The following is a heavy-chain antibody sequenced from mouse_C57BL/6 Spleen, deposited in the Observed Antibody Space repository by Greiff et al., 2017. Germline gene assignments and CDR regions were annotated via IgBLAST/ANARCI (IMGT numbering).Heavy chain of an antibody. D-gene: IGHD1-1*01. Sequence: QVQLQQPGAELVKPGASVKLSCKASGYTFTSYWMHWVKQRPGQGLEWIGMIHPKSGSTNYNEKFKSKATLTVDKSSSTAYMQLSSLTSEDSAVYYGARPSTGVANYYAMDYWGQGTSVTVSS. CDR1: GYTFTSYW. V-gene: IGHV1-64*01. J-gene: IGHJ4*01. CDR2: IHPKSGST. CDR3: ARPSTGVANYYAMDY.